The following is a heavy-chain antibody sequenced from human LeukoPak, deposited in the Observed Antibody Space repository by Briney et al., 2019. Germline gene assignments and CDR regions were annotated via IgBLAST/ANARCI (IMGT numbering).Heavy chain of an antibody. J-gene: IGHJ3*02. Sequence: VASVKVSCKASGGTFSSYAISWVRQAPGQGLEWMGRIIPILGIANYAQKFQGRVTITADKSTSTAYMELSSLRSEDTAVYYCARFVWGSYRLDAFDIWGQGTMVTVSS. CDR1: GGTFSSYA. D-gene: IGHD3-16*02. V-gene: IGHV1-69*04. CDR2: IIPILGIA. CDR3: ARFVWGSYRLDAFDI.